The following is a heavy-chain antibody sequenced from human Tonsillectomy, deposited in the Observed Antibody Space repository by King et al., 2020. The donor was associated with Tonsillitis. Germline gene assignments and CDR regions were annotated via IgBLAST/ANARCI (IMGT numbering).Heavy chain of an antibody. CDR3: VRDNYYDNSAYYRFDY. V-gene: IGHV1-2*02. CDR2: INPNSCGT. Sequence: MHWVRQAPGQGLEWMGLINPNSCGTNYAQKFQGRVTMTRDTSISTAYMELRRLRSDNTAVYYCVRDNYYDNSAYYRFDYWGQGTMVTVSS. J-gene: IGHJ4*02. D-gene: IGHD3-22*01.